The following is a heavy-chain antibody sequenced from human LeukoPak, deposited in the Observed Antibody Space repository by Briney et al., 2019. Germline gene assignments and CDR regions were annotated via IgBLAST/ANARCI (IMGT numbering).Heavy chain of an antibody. D-gene: IGHD6-19*01. Sequence: GGSLRLSCAASGFTFSSYGMSWVRQAPGKGLEWVSYISSSGSTIYYTDSVKGRFTISRDNAKNSLYLQMNSLRAEDTAVYYCARARRYSSGWYLNFDYWGQGTLVTVSS. CDR1: GFTFSSYG. J-gene: IGHJ4*02. CDR2: ISSSGSTI. V-gene: IGHV3-48*04. CDR3: ARARRYSSGWYLNFDY.